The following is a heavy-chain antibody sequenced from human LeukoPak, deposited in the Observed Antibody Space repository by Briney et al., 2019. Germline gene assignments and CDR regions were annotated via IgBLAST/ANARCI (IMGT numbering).Heavy chain of an antibody. Sequence: GGSLRLSCAASGFTFSSYSMNWVRQAPGKGLEWVSYISSSSSTIYYADSVKGRFTISRDNAKNSLYLQMNSLRAEDTAVYYCAREYCSSTSCYYYFDYWGQGTLVTVSS. CDR3: AREYCSSTSCYYYFDY. CDR1: GFTFSSYS. D-gene: IGHD2-2*01. J-gene: IGHJ4*02. V-gene: IGHV3-48*04. CDR2: ISSSSSTI.